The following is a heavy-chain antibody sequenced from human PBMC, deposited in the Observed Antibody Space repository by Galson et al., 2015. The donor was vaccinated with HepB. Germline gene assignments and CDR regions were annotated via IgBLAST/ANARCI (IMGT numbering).Heavy chain of an antibody. Sequence: SVKVSCKASGGTFSSYAISWVRQAPGQGLEWMGGIIPIFGTANYAQKFQGRVTITADESTSTAYMELSSLRSEDTAVYYCARVPRRPAAITRLYYYYGMDVWGQGTTVTVSS. CDR1: GGTFSSYA. V-gene: IGHV1-69*13. CDR3: ARVPRRPAAITRLYYYYGMDV. D-gene: IGHD2-2*02. J-gene: IGHJ6*02. CDR2: IIPIFGTA.